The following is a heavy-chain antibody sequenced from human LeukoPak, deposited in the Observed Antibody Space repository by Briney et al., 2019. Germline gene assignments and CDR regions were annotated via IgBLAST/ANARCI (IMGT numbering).Heavy chain of an antibody. Sequence: SETLSLTCTVSGGSINGYFWSWIRQPPGKAREWLGLVYFSGSTKYNPSLESRVAILIDTSKKQSSLKLSSVTAADTAVYYCARGQTAAGEIWYFDYWGQGSLLTVAS. J-gene: IGHJ4*02. D-gene: IGHD6-13*01. CDR3: ARGQTAAGEIWYFDY. V-gene: IGHV4-59*01. CDR1: GGSINGYF. CDR2: VYFSGST.